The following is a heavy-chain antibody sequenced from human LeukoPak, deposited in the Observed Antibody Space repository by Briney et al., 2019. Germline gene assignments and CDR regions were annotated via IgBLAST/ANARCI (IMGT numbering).Heavy chain of an antibody. CDR3: ARGPRGYGSGSYNYYYYMDV. CDR2: INAGNGNT. V-gene: IGHV1-3*03. J-gene: IGHJ6*03. CDR1: GYIFSSYA. Sequence: ASVKVSCKASGYIFSSYAVHWVRQAPGQRLEWMGWINAGNGNTKYSQEFQGRVTITWDTSARTAYMELSSLRSEDMAVYYCARGPRGYGSGSYNYYYYMDVWGKGTTVTVSS. D-gene: IGHD3-10*01.